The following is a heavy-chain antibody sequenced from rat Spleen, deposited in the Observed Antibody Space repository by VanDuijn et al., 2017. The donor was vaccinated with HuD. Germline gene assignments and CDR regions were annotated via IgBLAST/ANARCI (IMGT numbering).Heavy chain of an antibody. D-gene: IGHD1-11*01. V-gene: IGHV5-29*01. Sequence: EVQLVESGGGLVQPGRSLKLSCAASGFTFSSYDMAWVRQAPTKGLEWVATISYDGSSTYYRDSVKGRFTISRDNTKSTLYLQMDSLRSEDTATYYCARRHYGYTDYFDYWGQGVMVPVSS. CDR3: ARRHYGYTDYFDY. CDR1: GFTFSSYD. J-gene: IGHJ2*01. CDR2: ISYDGSST.